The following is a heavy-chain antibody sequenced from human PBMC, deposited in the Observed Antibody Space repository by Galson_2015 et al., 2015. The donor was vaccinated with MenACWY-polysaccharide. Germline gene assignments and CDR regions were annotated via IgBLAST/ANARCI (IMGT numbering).Heavy chain of an antibody. CDR1: GFSFSYYY. V-gene: IGHV3-11*01. Sequence: SLRLSGAASGFSFSYYYMSWFRQAPGRRLEWIAYISSGAATIYNADSVRGRFPITRDNAENTLDVLMDNLRAEDTALYYCARGAFCRTSSCYDHYHEGMDVLGQGTFVTVSS. J-gene: IGHJ6*02. CDR3: ARGAFCRTSSCYDHYHEGMDV. CDR2: ISSGAATI. D-gene: IGHD2-2*01.